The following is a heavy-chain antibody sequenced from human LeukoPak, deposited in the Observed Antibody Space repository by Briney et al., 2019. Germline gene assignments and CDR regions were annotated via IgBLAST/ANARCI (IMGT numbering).Heavy chain of an antibody. CDR2: IYYSGST. D-gene: IGHD6-13*01. CDR3: ARRGIAAARYFDY. Sequence: PSETLSLTCAVSGSSISSDYYWGWIRQPPGKGLEWIGSIYYSGSTYYNPSLKSRVTISVDTSKNQFFLKLSSVTAADTAVYYCARRGIAAARYFDYWGQGTLVTVSS. V-gene: IGHV4-38-2*01. CDR1: GSSISSDYY. J-gene: IGHJ4*02.